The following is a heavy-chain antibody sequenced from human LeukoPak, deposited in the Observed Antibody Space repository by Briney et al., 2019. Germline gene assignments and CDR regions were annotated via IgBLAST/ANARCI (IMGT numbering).Heavy chain of an antibody. D-gene: IGHD2-8*02. V-gene: IGHV3-7*01. CDR1: GFTFSSYW. CDR2: IKQDGSEK. J-gene: IGHJ6*02. Sequence: GGSLRLPCAASGFTFSSYWMSWVRQAPGKGLEWAANIKQDGSEKYYVDSVKGRFTISRDNAKNSLYLQMNSLRAEDTAVYYCARDPGRPYYYYGMDVWGQGTTVTVSS. CDR3: ARDPGRPYYYYGMDV.